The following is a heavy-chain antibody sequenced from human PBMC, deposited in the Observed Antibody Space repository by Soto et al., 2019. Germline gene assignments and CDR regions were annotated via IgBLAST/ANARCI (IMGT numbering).Heavy chain of an antibody. Sequence: GGSLRLSCAASGFTFSSYWMHWVRQAPGKGLVWVSRINSDGSITSYVDSVKGRFTISRDNAKNTLYLQMNSLRAEDTAVYYCGEGSSGWPFWGQGTLVTVSS. CDR1: GFTFSSYW. J-gene: IGHJ4*02. D-gene: IGHD6-19*01. CDR2: INSDGSIT. V-gene: IGHV3-74*01. CDR3: GEGSSGWPF.